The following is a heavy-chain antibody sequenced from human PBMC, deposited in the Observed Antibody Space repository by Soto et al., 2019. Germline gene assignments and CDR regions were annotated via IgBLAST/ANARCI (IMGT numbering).Heavy chain of an antibody. Sequence: EVQLLESGGGLVQPGGSLRLSCAASGFTFSSYAMSWVRQAPGKGLEWVSAISGSGGSTYYADSVKGRFTISRDNSKNTLYLQMNSLRAEDTAVYYCAKDRMWGAYSSSWYFDYWGQGTLVTVSS. V-gene: IGHV3-23*01. J-gene: IGHJ4*02. D-gene: IGHD6-13*01. CDR3: AKDRMWGAYSSSWYFDY. CDR2: ISGSGGST. CDR1: GFTFSSYA.